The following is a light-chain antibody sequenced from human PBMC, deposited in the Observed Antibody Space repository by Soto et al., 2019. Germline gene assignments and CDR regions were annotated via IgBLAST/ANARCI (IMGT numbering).Light chain of an antibody. CDR2: KAS. CDR1: QSISVW. Sequence: DIQMTQSPSTLSASVGDRVTITCRASQSISVWLAWYQQKAGKAPNLLIYKASRLESGVPSRFSGSGSETEFTLTISGLQTGDSATYYCQQYNSYSPTFGQGTKV. J-gene: IGKJ1*01. V-gene: IGKV1-5*03. CDR3: QQYNSYSPT.